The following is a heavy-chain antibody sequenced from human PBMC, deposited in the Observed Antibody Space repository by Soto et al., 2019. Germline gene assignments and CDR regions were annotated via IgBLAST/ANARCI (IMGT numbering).Heavy chain of an antibody. CDR2: IDPSDSQA. D-gene: IGHD3-22*01. Sequence: GESLKISCKGSGYSFAGYWITWVRQKPGKGLEWMGRIDPSDSQAYYSPSFRGHVTISVTKSITTVFLQWSSLRASDTAMYYCARQIYDSDTGPNFQYYFDSWGQGTPVTVSS. J-gene: IGHJ4*02. V-gene: IGHV5-10-1*01. CDR1: GYSFAGYW. CDR3: ARQIYDSDTGPNFQYYFDS.